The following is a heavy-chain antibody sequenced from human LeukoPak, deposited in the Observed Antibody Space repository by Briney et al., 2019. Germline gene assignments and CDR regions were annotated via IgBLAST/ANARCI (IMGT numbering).Heavy chain of an antibody. V-gene: IGHV1-18*04. CDR3: ARDPSVDTAIGFDY. Sequence: ASVRVSCKASGYTFTSYGISWARQAPGQGLEWTGWISAYNGNTNYAQKLQGRVTMTTDTSTSTAYMELRSLRSDDTAVYYCARDPSVDTAIGFDYWGQGTLVTVSS. J-gene: IGHJ4*02. CDR2: ISAYNGNT. CDR1: GYTFTSYG. D-gene: IGHD5-18*01.